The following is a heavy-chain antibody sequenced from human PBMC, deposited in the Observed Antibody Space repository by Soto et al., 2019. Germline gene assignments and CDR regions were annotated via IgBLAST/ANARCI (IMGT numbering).Heavy chain of an antibody. CDR2: IRTQPARGTA. J-gene: IGHJ4*02. D-gene: IGHD3-9*01. CDR3: STGYYDITRPFDY. CDR1: GFSFASVY. Sequence: EVQLVESGGGLVKPGGSLRLSCAASGFSFASVYMNWVRQAPGQGLEWVGRIRTQPARGTADYASFVKGTFTISRDDSTHMLYLQLSSLKTEDTAVYYCSTGYYDITRPFDYWGQGTLVSVSS. V-gene: IGHV3-15*07.